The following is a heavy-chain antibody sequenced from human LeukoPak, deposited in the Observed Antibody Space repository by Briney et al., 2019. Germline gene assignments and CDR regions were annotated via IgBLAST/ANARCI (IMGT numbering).Heavy chain of an antibody. V-gene: IGHV3-30-3*01. CDR2: ISFDGSSK. D-gene: IGHD1-26*01. CDR3: AVFPSGSFAFDI. Sequence: GGSLRLSCAASGFTFSLYTMHWVRQAPGKGLEWVALISFDGSSKYYAESVKGRFTISRDNSKNTLYLLMNSLTAEDTAVYYCAVFPSGSFAFDIWGQGTMVIVSS. CDR1: GFTFSLYT. J-gene: IGHJ3*02.